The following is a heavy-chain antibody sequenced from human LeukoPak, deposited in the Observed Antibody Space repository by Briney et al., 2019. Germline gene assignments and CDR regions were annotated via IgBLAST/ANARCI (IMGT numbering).Heavy chain of an antibody. CDR3: ARSGHTSSWYRSAYYYYGMDV. D-gene: IGHD6-13*01. CDR2: FYYGGDT. Sequence: SETLSLTCTVSGGSINNYYWTWIRQPPGKGLEWIGYFYYGGDTKYNPSLKSRVTISIDTSKNQFSLKLSSVTAADTAVYYCARSGHTSSWYRSAYYYYGMDVWGQGTTVTVSS. CDR1: GGSINNYY. J-gene: IGHJ6*02. V-gene: IGHV4-59*01.